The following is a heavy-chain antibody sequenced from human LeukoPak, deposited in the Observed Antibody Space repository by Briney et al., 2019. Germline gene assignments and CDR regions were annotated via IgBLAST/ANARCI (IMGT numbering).Heavy chain of an antibody. V-gene: IGHV4-39*01. Sequence: SETLSLTCTVSGGSISSSSYYWGWIRQPPGKGLEWIGSIYYSGSTYYNPSLKSRVTISVDTSKNQFSLKLSSVTAADTAVYYCARQDLRSSGWTAWWYFDLWGRGTLVTVFS. CDR1: GGSISSSSYY. CDR3: ARQDLRSSGWTAWWYFDL. J-gene: IGHJ2*01. CDR2: IYYSGST. D-gene: IGHD6-19*01.